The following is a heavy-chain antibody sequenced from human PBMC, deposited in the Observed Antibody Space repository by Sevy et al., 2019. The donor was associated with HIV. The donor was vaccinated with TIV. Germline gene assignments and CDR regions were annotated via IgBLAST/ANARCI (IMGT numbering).Heavy chain of an antibody. Sequence: GGSLRLSCAASGFSFSIYWMSWVRQAPGKGLEWVATMKQDGSEEDYVDSVKGRFTISRDKAKNSLFLQMNSLSAEDTAVYYCVREGVGGYSYSLDYWGHGTLVTVSS. V-gene: IGHV3-7*01. CDR3: VREGVGGYSYSLDY. D-gene: IGHD5-18*01. CDR1: GFSFSIYW. CDR2: MKQDGSEE. J-gene: IGHJ4*01.